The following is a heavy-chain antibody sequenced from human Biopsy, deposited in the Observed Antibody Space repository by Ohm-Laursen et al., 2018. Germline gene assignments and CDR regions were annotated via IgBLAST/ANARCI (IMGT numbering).Heavy chain of an antibody. CDR3: TKDLIPAGTDV. Sequence: SSLRLSCAAPGFTVNDHAMHWVRQPPGKGLEWVSGISWDSGRIGYADSVKGRFTVSRDNAKKSLYLEMNSLRPEDTALYYCTKDLIPAGTDVWGQGTTVTVSS. V-gene: IGHV3-9*01. CDR1: GFTVNDHA. D-gene: IGHD2-21*01. J-gene: IGHJ6*02. CDR2: ISWDSGRI.